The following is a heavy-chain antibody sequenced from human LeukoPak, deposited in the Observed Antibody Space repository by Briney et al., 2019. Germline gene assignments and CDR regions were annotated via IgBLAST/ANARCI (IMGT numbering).Heavy chain of an antibody. CDR2: INSDGSST. J-gene: IGHJ4*02. V-gene: IGHV3-74*01. CDR1: GFTFSSYW. CDR3: VRGNSGFDY. D-gene: IGHD6-25*01. Sequence: GGSLRLSCAASGFTFSSYWMYWVRQAPEKGLVWVPGINSDGSSTRYADSVKGRFTISRDNAKNTLYLQMNSLRAEDTAVYYCVRGNSGFDYWGQGTLVTVSS.